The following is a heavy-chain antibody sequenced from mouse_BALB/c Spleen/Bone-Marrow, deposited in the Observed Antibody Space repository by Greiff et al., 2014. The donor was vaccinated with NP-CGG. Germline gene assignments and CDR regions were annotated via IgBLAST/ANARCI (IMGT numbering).Heavy chain of an antibody. CDR1: GYTFTSYW. V-gene: IGHV1-69*02. CDR3: ARCCSSMITAGAMDC. D-gene: IGHD2-4*01. Sequence: QVQLQQSGAELVKPGASVKVSCKASGYTFTSYWMNWVKQRPGQGLEWIGVIDPSDSETNYSQIFKDKATLTVDRSSSTAFMQPSSLPSDVSPVYYCARCCSSMITAGAMDCWGQGTSVTVSS. CDR2: IDPSDSET. J-gene: IGHJ4*01.